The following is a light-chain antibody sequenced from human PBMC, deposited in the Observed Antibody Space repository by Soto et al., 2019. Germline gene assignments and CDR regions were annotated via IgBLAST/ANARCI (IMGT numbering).Light chain of an antibody. CDR1: SSDGGAYNF. CDR3: SSYTAISTQV. J-gene: IGLJ2*01. Sequence: QAALTQPASLSGYHGQSITISCSGTSSDGGAYNFVSWYQQHPGKAPKLIIYEVSDLPSGLSNRFSASKSGNVSSQTISGLQAEDEADYYCSSYTAISTQVVGGGTKLTVL. CDR2: EVS. V-gene: IGLV2-14*01.